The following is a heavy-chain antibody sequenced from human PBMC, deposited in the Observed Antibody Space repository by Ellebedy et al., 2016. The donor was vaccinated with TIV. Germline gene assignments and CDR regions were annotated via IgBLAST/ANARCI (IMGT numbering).Heavy chain of an antibody. Sequence: GESLKISXAASGFTFSNAWMTWVRQAPGKGLEWVGRIKSNSDGGTPDYAAPVKGRFTISRDDSINTLFLQMNSLKTEDTAVYYCTAESLCGGDCSSFDYWGQGTLVTVSS. CDR2: IKSNSDGGTP. V-gene: IGHV3-15*01. CDR1: GFTFSNAW. J-gene: IGHJ4*02. D-gene: IGHD2-21*01. CDR3: TAESLCGGDCSSFDY.